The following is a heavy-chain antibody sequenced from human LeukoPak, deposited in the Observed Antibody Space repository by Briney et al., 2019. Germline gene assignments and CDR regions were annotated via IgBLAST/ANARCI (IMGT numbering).Heavy chain of an antibody. D-gene: IGHD1-1*01. CDR3: ARGRVSSSTWYSTYYYYFYMDV. J-gene: IGHJ6*03. CDR2: VDHTGST. Sequence: SSETLSLTCSVSDDSITMYYWTWIRQPPGKGLEWIGYVDHTGSTNFNPSLNGRVSISRDTTKNLFSLRLRSVTAADTAVYFCARGRVSSSTWYSTYYYYFYMDVWGKGTTVTVSS. CDR1: DDSITMYY. V-gene: IGHV4-59*01.